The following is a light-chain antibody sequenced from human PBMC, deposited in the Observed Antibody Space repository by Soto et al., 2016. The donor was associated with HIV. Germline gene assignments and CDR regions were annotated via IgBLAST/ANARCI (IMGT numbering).Light chain of an antibody. Sequence: IQMTQSPSSLSASVGDRVTVTCQASQDISNYLNWYQQKPGKAPKLLIYDASNLETGVPSRFSGSGSGTDFTFTISSLQPEDSASYFCLQDYDRPYTFGQGTKLEIK. CDR2: DAS. V-gene: IGKV1-33*01. CDR1: QDISNY. J-gene: IGKJ2*01. CDR3: LQDYDRPYT.